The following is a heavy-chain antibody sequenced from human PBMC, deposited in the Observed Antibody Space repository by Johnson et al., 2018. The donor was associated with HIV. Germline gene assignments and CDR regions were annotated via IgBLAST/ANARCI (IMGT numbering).Heavy chain of an antibody. V-gene: IGHV3-23*04. CDR3: AKKMGVVVVPAAMHAFDI. J-gene: IGHJ3*02. D-gene: IGHD2-2*01. CDR2: ISGSGGST. Sequence: VQLVESGGGLVQPGGSLRLSCAASGFTFSSYAMSWVRQAPGKGLEWVSAISGSGGSTYYADPVKGRFTISKDNSKNTLYLQMNSLRAVDTAVYYCAKKMGVVVVPAAMHAFDIWGQGTMVTVSS. CDR1: GFTFSSYA.